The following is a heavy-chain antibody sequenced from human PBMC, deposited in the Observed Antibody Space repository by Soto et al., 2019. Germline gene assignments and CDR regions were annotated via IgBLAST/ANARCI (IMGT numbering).Heavy chain of an antibody. CDR2: IYSSGST. V-gene: IGHV4-30-4*01. Sequence: SETLSLTCIVSGVSISSGDDYWSWIRQPPGKGLEWIGYIYSSGSTYSNPSLRSRATISADTSKNQFSLKLTSVTAADTAVYYCARWVGATSFAYCGQGTLVTVSS. D-gene: IGHD1-26*01. J-gene: IGHJ4*02. CDR3: ARWVGATSFAY. CDR1: GVSISSGDDY.